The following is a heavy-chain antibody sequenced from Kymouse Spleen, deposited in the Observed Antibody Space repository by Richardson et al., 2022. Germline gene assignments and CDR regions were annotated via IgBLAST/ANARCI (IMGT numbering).Heavy chain of an antibody. CDR3: AADRITMVRGVIGWFDP. J-gene: IGHJ5*02. D-gene: IGHD3-10*01. Sequence: QMQLVQSGPEVKKPGTSVKVSCKASGFTFTSSAVQWVRQARGQRLEWIGWIVVGSGNTNYAQKFQERVTITRDMSTSTAYMELSSLRSEDTAVYYCAADRITMVRGVIGWFDPWGQGTLVTVSS. V-gene: IGHV1-58*01. CDR2: IVVGSGNT. CDR1: GFTFTSSA.